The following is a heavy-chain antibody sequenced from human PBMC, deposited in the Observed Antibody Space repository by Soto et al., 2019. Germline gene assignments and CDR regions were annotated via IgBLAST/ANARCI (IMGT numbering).Heavy chain of an antibody. D-gene: IGHD3-22*01. Sequence: EVQVVESGGGLVKPGGSLRLSCEASGFTFSNAWMTWVRQAPGKGLEWVGRIKSKADGGATDYAAPVKDRFTISGDDSKNTLYLQMNSLKTEDTAVYYCTTQYYYDSSGSLLNWGQGTLVTVSS. CDR3: TTQYYYDSSGSLLN. CDR1: GFTFSNAW. J-gene: IGHJ4*02. V-gene: IGHV3-15*01. CDR2: IKSKADGGAT.